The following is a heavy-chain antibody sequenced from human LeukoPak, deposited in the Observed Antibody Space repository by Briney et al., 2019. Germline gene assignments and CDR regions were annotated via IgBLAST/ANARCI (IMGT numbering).Heavy chain of an antibody. CDR1: GGSISSYY. Sequence: SETLSLTCTVSGGSISSYYWSWIRQPSGKGLEWIGYIYYSGSTNYNPSLKSRVTISVDTSKNQFSLKLSSVTAADTAVYYCARTGKTREPGYFDLWGRGTLVTVSS. D-gene: IGHD1-14*01. V-gene: IGHV4-59*01. J-gene: IGHJ2*01. CDR3: ARTGKTREPGYFDL. CDR2: IYYSGST.